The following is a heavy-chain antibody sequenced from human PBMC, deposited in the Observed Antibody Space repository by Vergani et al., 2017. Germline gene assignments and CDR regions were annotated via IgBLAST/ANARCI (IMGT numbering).Heavy chain of an antibody. J-gene: IGHJ3*02. CDR3: ARDWVVGATTSIGDAFDI. D-gene: IGHD1-26*01. CDR2: ISSSGSTI. V-gene: IGHV3-11*04. Sequence: QVQLVESGGGLVKPGGSLRLSCAASGFTFSDYYMSWIRQAPGKGLEWVSYISSSGSTIYYADSVKGRFTISRDNAKNSLYLQMNSLRAEDTAVYYCARDWVVGATTSIGDAFDIWGQGTMVTVSS. CDR1: GFTFSDYY.